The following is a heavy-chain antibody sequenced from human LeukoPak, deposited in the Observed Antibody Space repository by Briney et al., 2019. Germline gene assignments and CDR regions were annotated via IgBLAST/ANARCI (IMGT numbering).Heavy chain of an antibody. V-gene: IGHV4-34*01. J-gene: IGHJ5*02. CDR3: ARVRRPYYDILSKRNNWFDP. Sequence: PSETLSLTCAAYGGSFSGYYWSWIRQPPGKGLEWIGEINHSGSTNYNPSLKSRVTISVDTSKDQFSLKLSSVPAAHTAVYYCARVRRPYYDILSKRNNWFDPWGQGTLVTVSS. CDR2: INHSGST. D-gene: IGHD3-9*01. CDR1: GGSFSGYY.